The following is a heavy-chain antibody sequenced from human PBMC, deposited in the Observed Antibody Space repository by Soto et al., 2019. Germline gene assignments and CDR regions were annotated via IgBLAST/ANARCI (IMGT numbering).Heavy chain of an antibody. CDR1: GYTFTGYY. D-gene: IGHD3-10*01. CDR3: ARSDPNGSGSSNWLDP. V-gene: IGHV1-2*04. J-gene: IGHJ5*02. Sequence: QVQLVQSGAEVKKPGASVKVSCKASGYTFTGYYMHWVRQAPGQRLEWMGWINPNSGGTNYAQKFQGWVTMTRDTSISTAYMELSRLRSDYTAVYYCARSDPNGSGSSNWLDPLGQGTLVTVSS. CDR2: INPNSGGT.